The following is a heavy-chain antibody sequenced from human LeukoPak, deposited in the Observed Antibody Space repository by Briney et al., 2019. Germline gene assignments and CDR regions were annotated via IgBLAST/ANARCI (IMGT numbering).Heavy chain of an antibody. CDR1: GYTFTAYY. CDR3: ARGFRLSAIEDWFDP. V-gene: IGHV1-2*02. Sequence: GASVKVSCKASGYTFTAYYVHWVRQAPGQGLEWMGWITPNSGGTKYAQKFQGRVTMTRDTSINTAYMGLSGLRSDDTAVYYCARGFRLSAIEDWFDPWGQGTLVTVSS. D-gene: IGHD2-2*02. J-gene: IGHJ5*02. CDR2: ITPNSGGT.